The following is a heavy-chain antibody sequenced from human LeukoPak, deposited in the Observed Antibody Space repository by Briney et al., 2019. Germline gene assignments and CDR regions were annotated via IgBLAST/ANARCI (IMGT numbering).Heavy chain of an antibody. V-gene: IGHV3-7*01. D-gene: IGHD6-19*01. CDR1: GFTFSSYW. Sequence: GGSLRLSCAASGFTFSSYWMSWVRQAPGKGLEWVANIKQDGSEKYYVDSVKGRFTISRDNAKNSLYLQMNSLGAEDTAVYYCARVGYSSGWYRGDAFDIWGQGTMVTVSS. CDR2: IKQDGSEK. J-gene: IGHJ3*02. CDR3: ARVGYSSGWYRGDAFDI.